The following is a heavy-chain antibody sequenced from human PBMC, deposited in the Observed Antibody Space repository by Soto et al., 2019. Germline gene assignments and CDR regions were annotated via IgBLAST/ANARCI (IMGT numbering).Heavy chain of an antibody. CDR1: GFTFSSYG. CDR3: ARDPFCGGDCYDAFDI. V-gene: IGHV3-33*01. CDR2: IWYDGSNK. D-gene: IGHD2-21*02. J-gene: IGHJ3*02. Sequence: GGSLRLSCAASGFTFSSYGMHWVRQAPGKGLEWVAVIWYDGSNKYYADSVKGRFTISRDNSKNTLYLQMNSLRAEDTAVYYCARDPFCGGDCYDAFDIWGQGTMVTVSS.